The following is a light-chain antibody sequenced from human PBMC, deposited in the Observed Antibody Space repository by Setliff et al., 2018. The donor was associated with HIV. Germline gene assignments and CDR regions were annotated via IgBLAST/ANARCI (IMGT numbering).Light chain of an antibody. J-gene: IGLJ1*01. V-gene: IGLV2-14*01. CDR3: ISYADSSALYV. Sequence: LTQPASVSGSPGQSIAISCTGTSSDIGGYDYVSWYQQHPDTAPKVIIYEVSNRPSGVSNRFSGSKSGNKASLTISGLLAEDEADYYCISYADSSALYVFGSGTKVTVL. CDR1: SSDIGGYDY. CDR2: EVS.